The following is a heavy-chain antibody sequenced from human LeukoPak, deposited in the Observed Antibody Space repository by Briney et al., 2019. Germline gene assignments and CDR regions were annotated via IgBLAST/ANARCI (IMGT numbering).Heavy chain of an antibody. CDR1: GFTFSSYS. Sequence: GGSLRLSCAASGFTFSSYSMNWVRQAPGKGLEWVSYISSSSSTIYYADSVKGRFTISRDNAKNSLYLQMNSLRAEDTAVYYCARDHVYGYLVPYYYGMDVWGQGTTVTVSS. V-gene: IGHV3-48*04. J-gene: IGHJ6*02. CDR3: ARDHVYGYLVPYYYGMDV. CDR2: ISSSSSTI. D-gene: IGHD5-18*01.